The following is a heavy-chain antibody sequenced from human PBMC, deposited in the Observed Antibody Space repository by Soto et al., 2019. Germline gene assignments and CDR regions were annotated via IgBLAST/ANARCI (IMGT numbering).Heavy chain of an antibody. V-gene: IGHV4-39*01. CDR3: ARQRRLRFLEWLFPVRRRNWFDP. CDR1: GGSISSSSYY. D-gene: IGHD3-3*01. Sequence: PSETLSLTCTVSGGSISSSSYYWGWIRQPPGKGLEWIESIYYSGSTYYNPSLKRRVTISVDTSKNQFSLKLSPVIAADTAVYYCARQRRLRFLEWLFPVRRRNWFDPWGKVTLVTVSS. J-gene: IGHJ5*02. CDR2: IYYSGST.